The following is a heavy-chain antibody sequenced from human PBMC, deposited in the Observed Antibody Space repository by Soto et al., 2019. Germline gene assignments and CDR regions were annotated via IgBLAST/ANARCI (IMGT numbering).Heavy chain of an antibody. Sequence: GGSLRLSCAASGFTFDDYAMHWVRQAPGKGLEWVSLISWDGGSTYYADSVKGRFTISRDNSKNSLYLQMNSLRAEDTALYYCAKDRRRYSGYDYYYYGMDVWGQGTTVTVSS. D-gene: IGHD5-12*01. V-gene: IGHV3-43D*03. J-gene: IGHJ6*02. CDR1: GFTFDDYA. CDR3: AKDRRRYSGYDYYYYGMDV. CDR2: ISWDGGST.